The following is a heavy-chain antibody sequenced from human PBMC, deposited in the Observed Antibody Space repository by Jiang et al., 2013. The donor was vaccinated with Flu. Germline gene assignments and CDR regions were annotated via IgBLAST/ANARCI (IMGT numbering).Heavy chain of an antibody. V-gene: IGHV3-23*01. CDR2: ISGSGGST. D-gene: IGHD3-10*01. Sequence: SCAASGFTFSSYAMSWVRQAPGKGLEWVSAISGSGGSTYYADSVKGRFTISRDNSKNTLYLQMNSLRAEDTAVYYCAKAYWFGEYNFDYWGQGTLVTVSS. CDR3: AKAYWFGEYNFDY. J-gene: IGHJ4*02. CDR1: GFTFSSYA.